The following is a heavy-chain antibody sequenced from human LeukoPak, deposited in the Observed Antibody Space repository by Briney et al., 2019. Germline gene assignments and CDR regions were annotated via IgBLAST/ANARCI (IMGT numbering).Heavy chain of an antibody. V-gene: IGHV4-4*02. CDR3: AREDDPYRPLDY. D-gene: IGHD1-1*01. Sequence: PSGTLSLTCAVSGGSISSSIWWSWVRQPPGRGLEWFGEVNLLGSTNYNPSIKSRNTISVDKTKNHISQKLTSVTAANTAVYYCAREDDPYRPLDYSGQGTLVTVAS. CDR2: VNLLGST. CDR1: GGSISSSIW. J-gene: IGHJ4*01.